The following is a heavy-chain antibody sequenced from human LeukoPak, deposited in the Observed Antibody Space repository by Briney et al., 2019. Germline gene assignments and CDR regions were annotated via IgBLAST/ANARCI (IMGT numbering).Heavy chain of an antibody. CDR1: GFTFSSYA. CDR3: ACGLFRYYGSGDY. J-gene: IGHJ4*02. V-gene: IGHV3-64*01. D-gene: IGHD3-10*01. Sequence: GGSLRLSCAASGFTFSSYAMHWVRQAPGKGLEYVSAISSNGGSTYYANSVKGRFTISRDNSKNTLYLQMGSLRAEDMAVYYCACGLFRYYGSGDYWGQGTLVTVSP. CDR2: ISSNGGST.